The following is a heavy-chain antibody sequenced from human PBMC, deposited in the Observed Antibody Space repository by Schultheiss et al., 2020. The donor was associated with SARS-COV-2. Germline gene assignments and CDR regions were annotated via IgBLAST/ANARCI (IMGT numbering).Heavy chain of an antibody. V-gene: IGHV3-48*01. Sequence: GGSLRLSCAASGFTFSGSAMHWVRQAPGKGLEWVSYISSSGSTIYYADSVKGRFTISRDNSKNTLYLQMNSLRAEDTAVYYCARGLRGYCTNGVCSLDYWGQGTLVTVSS. D-gene: IGHD2-8*01. CDR2: ISSSGSTI. J-gene: IGHJ4*02. CDR1: GFTFSGSA. CDR3: ARGLRGYCTNGVCSLDY.